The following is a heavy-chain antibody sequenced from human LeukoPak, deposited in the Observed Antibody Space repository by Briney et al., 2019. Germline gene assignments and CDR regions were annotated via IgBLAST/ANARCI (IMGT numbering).Heavy chain of an antibody. J-gene: IGHJ4*02. Sequence: PGGSLRLSCAASGFTFSTYTINWVRQAPGKGLEWVSSISSSSSYIYYADSVKGRFTISRDNAKNSVYLQMNSLRAEDTAVYYCARLPRFLEAGWGPDSWGQGTLITVAS. D-gene: IGHD7-27*01. CDR1: GFTFSTYT. CDR2: ISSSSSYI. CDR3: ARLPRFLEAGWGPDS. V-gene: IGHV3-21*01.